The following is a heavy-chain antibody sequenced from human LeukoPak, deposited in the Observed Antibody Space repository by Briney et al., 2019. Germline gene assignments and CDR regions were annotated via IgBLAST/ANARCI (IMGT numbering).Heavy chain of an antibody. J-gene: IGHJ4*02. D-gene: IGHD2-15*01. Sequence: GGSLRLSCAASGFTFSSYGMHWVRQAPGKGLEWVAVISYDGSNNYYADSVKGRFTISRDNSKNTLYLQMNSLRAEDSALYFCARDRRYCGGGSCYFDYFFDYWGQGTLVTVSS. CDR2: ISYDGSNN. CDR3: ARDRRYCGGGSCYFDYFFDY. V-gene: IGHV3-30*03. CDR1: GFTFSSYG.